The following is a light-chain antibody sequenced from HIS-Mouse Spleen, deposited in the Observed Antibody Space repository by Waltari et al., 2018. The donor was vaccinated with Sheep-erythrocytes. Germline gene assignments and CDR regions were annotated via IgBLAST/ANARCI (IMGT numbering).Light chain of an antibody. CDR2: EGS. CDR3: CSYAGSSTPWV. CDR1: SSEVGSYNL. Sequence: QYALTQPASVSGSPGQSITTTCTGTSSEVGSYNLVARDQQHPGKAPKLMIYEGSKRPSGVSNRFSGSKSGNTASLTTSGLQAEDEADYYCCSYAGSSTPWVFGGGTKLTVL. V-gene: IGLV2-23*01. J-gene: IGLJ3*02.